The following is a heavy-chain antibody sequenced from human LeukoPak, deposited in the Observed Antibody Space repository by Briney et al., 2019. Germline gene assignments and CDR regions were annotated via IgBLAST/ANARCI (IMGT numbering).Heavy chain of an antibody. CDR1: GGXXSSYY. V-gene: IGHV4-59*01. CDR3: ARERDLYSSGWYGGDAFDI. Sequence: XXLSLXXXXSGGXXSSYYWSWIRQPPGKGLEWIGYIYYSGSTNYNPSLKSRVTISVDTSKNQFSLKLRSVTAADTAVYYCARERDLYSSGWYGGDAFDIWGQGTMVTVSS. CDR2: IYYSGST. D-gene: IGHD6-19*01. J-gene: IGHJ3*02.